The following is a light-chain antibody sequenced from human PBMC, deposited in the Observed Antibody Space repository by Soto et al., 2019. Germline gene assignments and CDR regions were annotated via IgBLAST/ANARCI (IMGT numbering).Light chain of an antibody. CDR1: QSVFYSSKNENC. V-gene: IGKV4-1*01. J-gene: IGKJ5*01. CDR2: WAS. CDR3: QQYGSIPIT. Sequence: DIVMTQSPDSLAVSLGEMATINCKSSQSVFYSSKNENCLAWYQQKPGRPPTLLIHWASTRESGVPDRFSGSGSGTDFTLTISSLQAEDVAVYYCQQYGSIPITFGQGTRLEIK.